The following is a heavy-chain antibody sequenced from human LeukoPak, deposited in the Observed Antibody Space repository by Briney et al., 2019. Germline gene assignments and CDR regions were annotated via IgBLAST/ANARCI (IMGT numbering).Heavy chain of an antibody. J-gene: IGHJ4*02. CDR3: AKVAARRDYEAYFEY. CDR1: SGTSYY. Sequence: SGTSYYWVWLRQPPGKGLEWVAAISSSGGTTYYADSMRGRFSISRDNSKSMLYLEMSSLRADDTAVYYCAKVAARRDYEAYFEYWGQGTQVTVSS. D-gene: IGHD5-24*01. CDR2: ISSSGGTT. V-gene: IGHV3-23*01.